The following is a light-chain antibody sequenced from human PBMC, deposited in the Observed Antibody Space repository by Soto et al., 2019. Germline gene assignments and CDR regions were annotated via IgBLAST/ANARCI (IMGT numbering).Light chain of an antibody. J-gene: IGLJ3*02. CDR3: VLRMFSGVPV. CDR2: NTN. CDR1: SGSVSTNYY. Sequence: QAVVTQEPSFSVSPGGTVTLTCGLSSGSVSTNYYPSWYQQTPGQAPRTLIYNTNSRSSGVPDRFSGSLLGNKAALTITGAQAEDESDYYCVLRMFSGVPVFGGGTKLTVL. V-gene: IGLV8-61*01.